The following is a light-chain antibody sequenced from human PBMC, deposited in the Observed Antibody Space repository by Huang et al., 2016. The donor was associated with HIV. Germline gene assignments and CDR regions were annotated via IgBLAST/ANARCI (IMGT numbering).Light chain of an antibody. CDR1: QSLVYSDGNTY. V-gene: IGKV2-30*01. CDR3: VQGTHWPPRT. J-gene: IGKJ1*01. Sequence: DVVMTQSPLSLPVTLGQPASISCRSSQSLVYSDGNTYLNWFQQRPGPSPRRLIYKVSNRDAGVPDRVRGSGTGRDVTLKISRVEAEEVGIYYCVQGTHWPPRTFGQGTKVEVK. CDR2: KVS.